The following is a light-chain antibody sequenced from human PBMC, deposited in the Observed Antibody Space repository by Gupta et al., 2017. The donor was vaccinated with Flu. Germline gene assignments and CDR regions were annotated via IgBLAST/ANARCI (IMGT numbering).Light chain of an antibody. Sequence: VKLTCTLSSGHSSNAIAWHQKQPEKGTRYLMNVNSDGSHDKGDGIPDRFSGSSSGAERYLTISSLQSEDEADYYCQTWGTGIRVFGGGTKLTVL. J-gene: IGLJ3*02. CDR3: QTWGTGIRV. CDR1: SGHSSNA. CDR2: VNSDGSH. V-gene: IGLV4-69*01.